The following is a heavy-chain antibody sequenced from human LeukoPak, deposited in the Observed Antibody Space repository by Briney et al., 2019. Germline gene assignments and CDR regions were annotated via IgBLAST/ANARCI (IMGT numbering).Heavy chain of an antibody. V-gene: IGHV3-7*01. CDR3: ARVRAAATDY. CDR1: GFTFSSYW. J-gene: IGHJ4*02. Sequence: HPGGSLRLSCAASGFTFSSYWMSWVRQAPGKGLEWVANIKQDGSEKFYVDSVKGRFTVSRDNAKSSLYLQMNSLRAEDTAVYYCARVRAAATDYWGQGTLVTVSS. D-gene: IGHD2-15*01. CDR2: IKQDGSEK.